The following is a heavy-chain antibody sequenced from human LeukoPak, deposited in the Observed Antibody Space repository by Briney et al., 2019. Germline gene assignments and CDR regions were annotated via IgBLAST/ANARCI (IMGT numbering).Heavy chain of an antibody. V-gene: IGHV3-11*04. CDR3: ARASYLGYSGYVDAFDI. CDR2: ISSSGSTI. J-gene: IGHJ3*02. CDR1: GFTFSDYY. Sequence: GGSLRLSCAASGFTFSDYYMSWIRQAPGKGLEWGSYISSSGSTIYYADSVKGRFTISRDNAKNSLYLQMNSLRAEDTAVYYCARASYLGYSGYVDAFDIWGQGTMVTVSS. D-gene: IGHD5-12*01.